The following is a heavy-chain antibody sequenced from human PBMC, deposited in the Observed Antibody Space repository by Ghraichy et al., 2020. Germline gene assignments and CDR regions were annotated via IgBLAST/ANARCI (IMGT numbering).Heavy chain of an antibody. CDR1: GFSLSTSGVG. Sequence: SGPTLVKPTQTLTLTCTFFGFSLSTSGVGVGWIRQPPGKALEWLALLYWDDDKRYSPSLKSRLTITRGTSEDQVVFTMTNMDPVDTATYYCAQSLRRDGYNMYYYYIDVWGNGITVTVSS. V-gene: IGHV2-5*02. CDR2: LYWDDDK. CDR3: AQSLRRDGYNMYYYYIDV. J-gene: IGHJ6*03. D-gene: IGHD5-24*01.